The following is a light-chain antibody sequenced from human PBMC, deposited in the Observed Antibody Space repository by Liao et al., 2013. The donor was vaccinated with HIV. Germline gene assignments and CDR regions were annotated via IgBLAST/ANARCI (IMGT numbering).Light chain of an antibody. Sequence: SYELTQPPSVSVAPGKTARITCGGDNIGDKSVHWYQQRPGQAPVLLIYYDNDRPSGTPERFSGSTSGNTATLTISRVEAGDEADYYCQVWDTGNDHPRVFGGGTKLSVL. CDR1: NIGDKS. V-gene: IGLV3-21*01. CDR2: YDN. J-gene: IGLJ3*02. CDR3: QVWDTGNDHPRV.